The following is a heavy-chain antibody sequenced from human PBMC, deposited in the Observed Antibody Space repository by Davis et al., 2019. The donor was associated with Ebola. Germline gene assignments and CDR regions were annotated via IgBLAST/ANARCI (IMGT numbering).Heavy chain of an antibody. CDR1: GYTFTTHG. CDR2: INTNTGNP. Sequence: ASVKVSCKASGYTFTTHGLNWVRQAPGQGLEWMGWINTNTGNPTYAQGFTGRFVLSLDPSVSTAYLQISSLKAEDTAVYYCARDRYYASGTGTYYFDFGGQGTLVTVST. CDR3: ARDRYYASGTGTYYFDF. V-gene: IGHV7-4-1*02. D-gene: IGHD3-10*01. J-gene: IGHJ4*02.